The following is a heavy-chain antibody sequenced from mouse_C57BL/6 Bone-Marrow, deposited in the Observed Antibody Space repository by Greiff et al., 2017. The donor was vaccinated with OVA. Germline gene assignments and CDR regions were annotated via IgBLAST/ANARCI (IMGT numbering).Heavy chain of an antibody. CDR2: IYPRDGST. J-gene: IGHJ3*01. D-gene: IGHD4-1*01. Sequence: QVQLQQSGPELVKPGASVKLSCKASGYTFTSYDINWVKQRPGQGLEWIGWIYPRDGSTKYNEKFKGKATLTVDTSSSTAYMELRSLTSEDSAVYFCARSKVLGPFAYWGQGTLVTVSA. CDR3: ARSKVLGPFAY. CDR1: GYTFTSYD. V-gene: IGHV1-85*01.